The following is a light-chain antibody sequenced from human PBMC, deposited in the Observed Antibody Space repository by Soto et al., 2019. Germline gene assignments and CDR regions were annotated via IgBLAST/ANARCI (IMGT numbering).Light chain of an antibody. J-gene: IGKJ2*01. CDR1: QSVSSSY. V-gene: IGKV3-20*01. CDR3: QQSGSSPPKYT. CDR2: DAS. Sequence: EIVLTQSPGTLSLSPGERATLSCRASQSVSSSYLAWYQQKPGQAPRLLLYDASSRATGIPDRFSGSGSGTDFTLTISRLEPEDFAVYYCQQSGSSPPKYTFGQGTTLEIK.